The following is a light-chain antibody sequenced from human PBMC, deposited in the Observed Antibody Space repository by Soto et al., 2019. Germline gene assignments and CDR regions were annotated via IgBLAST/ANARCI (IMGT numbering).Light chain of an antibody. V-gene: IGKV3-20*01. CDR1: QSVTNY. Sequence: EIFLTQSPDTLSLSPGERATLSCRASQSVTNYIAWYQQRPGQAPRLLIYGASSRATGIPDRFSGSGSGTDFTLTISRLEPEDFAVYYCQQYGSSPWTFGQGTKVDI. J-gene: IGKJ1*01. CDR3: QQYGSSPWT. CDR2: GAS.